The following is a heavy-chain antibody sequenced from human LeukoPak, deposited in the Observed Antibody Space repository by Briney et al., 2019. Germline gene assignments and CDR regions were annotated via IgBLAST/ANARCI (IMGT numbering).Heavy chain of an antibody. CDR3: ARVDPDSSSTLEVFDY. D-gene: IGHD6-6*01. V-gene: IGHV4-59*01. Sequence: SETLSLTCTVSGGSISSYYWSWIRQPPGKGLEWIGYIYYSGSTNYNPSLKSRVTISVDTSKNQFSLKLSSVTAADTAVYYCARVDPDSSSTLEVFDYWGQGILVTVSS. CDR1: GGSISSYY. J-gene: IGHJ4*02. CDR2: IYYSGST.